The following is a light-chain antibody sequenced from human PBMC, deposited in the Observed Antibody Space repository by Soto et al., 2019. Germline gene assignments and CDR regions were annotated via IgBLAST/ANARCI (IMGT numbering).Light chain of an antibody. Sequence: QAVVTQEHSLTVSPGGTVTLTCGSSTGAVTSGHYPYWFQQKPGQAPRTLIYDTSNKHSWTPDRFSGSLLGGKAALTLSGAQPEDEAEYYCLLSYSCAQAVFGGGTQLTVL. CDR1: TGAVTSGHY. V-gene: IGLV7-46*01. J-gene: IGLJ7*01. CDR2: DTS. CDR3: LLSYSCAQAV.